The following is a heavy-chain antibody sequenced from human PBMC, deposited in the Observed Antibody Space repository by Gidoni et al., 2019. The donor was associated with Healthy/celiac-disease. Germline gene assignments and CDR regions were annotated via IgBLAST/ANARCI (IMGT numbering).Heavy chain of an antibody. CDR2: INHSGST. CDR1: GGSFSGYY. CDR3: ARGHVDIVATMVFDY. D-gene: IGHD5-12*01. J-gene: IGHJ4*02. V-gene: IGHV4-34*01. Sequence: QVQLQQWGAGLLKPSETLSLTCAVYGGSFSGYYWSWIRQPPGKGLEWIGEINHSGSTNYNPSLKSRVTISVDTSKNQFSLKLSSVTAADTAVYYCARGHVDIVATMVFDYWGQGTLVTVSS.